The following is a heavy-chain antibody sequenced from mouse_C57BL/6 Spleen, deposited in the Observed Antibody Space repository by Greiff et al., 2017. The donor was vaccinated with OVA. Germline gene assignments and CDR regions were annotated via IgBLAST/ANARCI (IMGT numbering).Heavy chain of an antibody. CDR1: GYTFTDYE. CDR2: IDPETGGT. CDR3: TSQAIYYYGSSYVGYFDV. D-gene: IGHD1-1*01. J-gene: IGHJ1*03. Sequence: QVHLKQSGAELVRPGASVTLSCKASGYTFTDYEMHWVKQTPVHGLEWIGAIDPETGGTAYNQKFKGKAILTADKSSSTAYMELRSLTSEDSAVYYCTSQAIYYYGSSYVGYFDVWGTGTTVTVSS. V-gene: IGHV1-15*01.